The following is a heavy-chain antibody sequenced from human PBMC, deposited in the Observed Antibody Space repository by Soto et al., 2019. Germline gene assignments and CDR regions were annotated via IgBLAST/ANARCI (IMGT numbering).Heavy chain of an antibody. D-gene: IGHD3-22*01. J-gene: IGHJ4*02. V-gene: IGHV1-69*13. Sequence: SVKVSCKASGSTFSKNTISWVRQAPGQGLEWMGGIMPVFGRPNYAQKFQGRVTITADEYTRTAYMELSRLKSDDTAVYYCARQFDYDTSGYYYAYWGQGTQVTVSS. CDR1: GSTFSKNT. CDR2: IMPVFGRP. CDR3: ARQFDYDTSGYYYAY.